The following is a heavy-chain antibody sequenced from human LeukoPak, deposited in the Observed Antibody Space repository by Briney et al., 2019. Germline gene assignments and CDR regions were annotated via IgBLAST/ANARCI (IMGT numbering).Heavy chain of an antibody. Sequence: ASVKVSCKASGYTFTGYYMHWVRQAPGQGLEWMGWINPNSGGTNYAQKFQGRVTMTRDTSISTVYMELSSLRSEDTAVYYCARDGRFLEWLEEVVRGYYMDVWGKGTTVTVSS. CDR1: GYTFTGYY. CDR3: ARDGRFLEWLEEVVRGYYMDV. CDR2: INPNSGGT. D-gene: IGHD3-3*01. V-gene: IGHV1-2*02. J-gene: IGHJ6*03.